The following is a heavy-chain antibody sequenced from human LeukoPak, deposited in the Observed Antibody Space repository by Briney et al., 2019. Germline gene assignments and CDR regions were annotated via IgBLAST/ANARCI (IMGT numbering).Heavy chain of an antibody. J-gene: IGHJ3*02. Sequence: TSETLSLTCTVSGYSISSGYYWGWIRQPPGKGLQWIGTIYHSGSTFYNPSLKSRVTISADTSKNQFSLKLSSVTAADTAVYYCARPTASYYDCSGYYGNAFDIWGQGTMVTVSS. D-gene: IGHD3-22*01. CDR1: GYSISSGYY. V-gene: IGHV4-38-2*02. CDR3: ARPTASYYDCSGYYGNAFDI. CDR2: IYHSGST.